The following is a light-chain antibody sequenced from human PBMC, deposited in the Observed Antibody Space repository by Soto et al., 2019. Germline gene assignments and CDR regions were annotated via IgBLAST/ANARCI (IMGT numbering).Light chain of an antibody. J-gene: IGLJ1*01. Sequence: QSALTQPASVSGSPGQSITISCTGTSSDVGSYNLVSWYQQHPGKAPKLMIYEGNKRPSGVSNRFSGSKSDNTASLTISGLQPEDEADYYCCSYAGTNTFVFGTGTKLTVL. CDR1: SSDVGSYNL. CDR2: EGN. CDR3: CSYAGTNTFV. V-gene: IGLV2-23*01.